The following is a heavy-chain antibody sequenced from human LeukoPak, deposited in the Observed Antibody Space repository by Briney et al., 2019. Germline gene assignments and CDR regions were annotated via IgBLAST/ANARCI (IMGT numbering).Heavy chain of an antibody. CDR2: IYYSGST. CDR1: GGSISSSRDY. D-gene: IGHD3-3*01. J-gene: IGHJ4*02. CDR3: ARVSVFDFWSGYYFDY. V-gene: IGHV4-39*07. Sequence: PSETLSLTCIVSGGSISSSRDYWAWIRQPPGKGLEWIANIYYSGSTYYSPSLKSRVIISVDTSKNQFSLKLSSVTAADTAVYYCARVSVFDFWSGYYFDYWGQGTLVTVSS.